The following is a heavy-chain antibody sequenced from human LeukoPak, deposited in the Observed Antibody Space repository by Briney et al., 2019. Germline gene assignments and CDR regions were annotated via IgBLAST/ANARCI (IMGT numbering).Heavy chain of an antibody. CDR3: ARGLRIGRGAFDI. D-gene: IGHD2-15*01. CDR1: GGSLSGYY. J-gene: IGHJ3*02. Sequence: PSETLSLTCAVYGGSLSGYYWSWIRQPPGKGLEWIGEINHSGSTNYNPSLKSRVTISVDTSKNQFSLKLSSVTAADTAVYYCARGLRIGRGAFDIWGQGTMVTVSS. CDR2: INHSGST. V-gene: IGHV4-34*01.